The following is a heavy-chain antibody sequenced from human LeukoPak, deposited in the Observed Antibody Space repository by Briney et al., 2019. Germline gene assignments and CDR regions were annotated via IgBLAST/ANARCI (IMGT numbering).Heavy chain of an antibody. D-gene: IGHD6-13*01. V-gene: IGHV3-30-3*01. CDR3: ARALRAAAGRSVPDY. CDR1: GFTFSSYA. Sequence: GKSLRLSCAASGFTFSSYAMHWVRQAPGKGLEWVAVISYDGSNKYYADSVKGRFTISRDNSKNTLYLQMNSLRAEDTAVYYCARALRAAAGRSVPDYWGQGTLVTVSS. J-gene: IGHJ4*02. CDR2: ISYDGSNK.